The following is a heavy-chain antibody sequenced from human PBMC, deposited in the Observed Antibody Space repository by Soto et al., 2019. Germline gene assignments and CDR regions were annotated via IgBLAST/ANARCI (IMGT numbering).Heavy chain of an antibody. V-gene: IGHV3-64*01. D-gene: IGHD6-6*01. J-gene: IGHJ6*03. Sequence: EVQLVESGGGLAQPGGSLRLSCAASGFTFSSDAMDWVRQAPGKGLEYVSGISSNGIGTYYASSGKGRFTISRDNSRDTVYLQMDSLRPEDMAVYDCARRARANYYYRDVWGKGTTVTVS. CDR2: ISSNGIGT. CDR1: GFTFSSDA. CDR3: ARRARANYYYRDV.